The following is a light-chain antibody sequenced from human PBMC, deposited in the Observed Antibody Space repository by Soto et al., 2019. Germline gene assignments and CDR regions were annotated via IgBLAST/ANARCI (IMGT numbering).Light chain of an antibody. J-gene: IGLJ1*01. CDR2: EVR. CDR1: SSDVGGYSS. CDR3: RSFTTSNTYV. V-gene: IGLV2-14*01. Sequence: QSALTQPASVSGSPGQSITISCTGTSSDVGGYSSVSWYQQYPGKAPKLIISEVRHRPSGVSDRFSCSQSANTASLTISGLQAEDEADYYCRSFTTSNTYVFGTGTKVTVL.